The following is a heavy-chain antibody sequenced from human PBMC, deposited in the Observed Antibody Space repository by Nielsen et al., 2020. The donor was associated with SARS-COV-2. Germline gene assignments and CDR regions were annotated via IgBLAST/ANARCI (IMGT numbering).Heavy chain of an antibody. CDR2: ISYDGSNK. CDR1: GFTVSIYA. J-gene: IGHJ4*02. V-gene: IGHV3-30-3*01. CDR3: ARDQGFFGSHYNY. Sequence: GGSLRLSCAASGFTVSIYAMHWVRQVPGKGLEWVAVISYDGSNKYYADSVKGRFTITRDNSKNTLYLQMNSLRAEDTAVYYCARDQGFFGSHYNYWGQGTLVTVSS. D-gene: IGHD1-26*01.